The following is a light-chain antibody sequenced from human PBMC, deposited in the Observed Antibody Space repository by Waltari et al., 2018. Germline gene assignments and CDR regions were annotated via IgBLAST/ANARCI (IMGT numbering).Light chain of an antibody. J-gene: IGKJ4*01. CDR1: QSLLYSSNNKNY. Sequence: DFVMTQSPDSLAVSLGARATINCKSSQSLLYSSNNKNYLAWYQQKPGQPPKLLIYWASTRESGVPDRFSGSGSGTDFTLTISSLQAEDVAVYYCQQYYSPPLTFGGGTKVDIK. CDR3: QQYYSPPLT. V-gene: IGKV4-1*01. CDR2: WAS.